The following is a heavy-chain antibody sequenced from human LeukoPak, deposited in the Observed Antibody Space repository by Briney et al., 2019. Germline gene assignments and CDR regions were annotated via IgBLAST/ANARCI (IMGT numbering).Heavy chain of an antibody. D-gene: IGHD2-15*01. V-gene: IGHV5-51*01. CDR3: ARQGAGRYCSGGSCYSWFDP. CDR2: IYPGDSDT. J-gene: IGHJ5*02. CDR1: GYSFISYW. Sequence: GESLKISCKGSGYSFISYWIGWVRQMPGKGLEWMGIIYPGDSDTRYSPSFQGQVTISADKSISTAYLQWSSLKASDTAMYYCARQGAGRYCSGGSCYSWFDPWGQGTLVTVSS.